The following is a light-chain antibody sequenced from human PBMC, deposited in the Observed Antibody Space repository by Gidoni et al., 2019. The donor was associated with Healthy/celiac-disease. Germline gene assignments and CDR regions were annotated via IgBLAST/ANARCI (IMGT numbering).Light chain of an antibody. J-gene: IGKJ2*01. Sequence: ELVLTQSPGTLSLSPGERATLSCRASQSVSSSYLAWYQQKPGQAPRLLIYGASSRATGIPDRFSGSGSGTDFTLTISRLEPEDFAVYYCHQYGSSPRYTFGQGTKLEIK. CDR3: HQYGSSPRYT. CDR1: QSVSSSY. V-gene: IGKV3-20*01. CDR2: GAS.